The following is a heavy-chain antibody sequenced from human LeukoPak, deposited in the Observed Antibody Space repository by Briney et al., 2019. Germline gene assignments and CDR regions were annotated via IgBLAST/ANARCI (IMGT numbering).Heavy chain of an antibody. CDR2: IIPIFGTA. D-gene: IGHD1-26*01. CDR3: ARFIVGATVTAFDI. J-gene: IGHJ3*02. Sequence: ASVKVSCKASGYTFTGYYMHWVRQAPGQGLEWMGGIIPIFGTANYAQKFQGRVTITADESTSTAYMELSSLRSEDTAVYYCARFIVGATVTAFDIWGQGTMVTVSS. CDR1: GYTFTGYY. V-gene: IGHV1-69*13.